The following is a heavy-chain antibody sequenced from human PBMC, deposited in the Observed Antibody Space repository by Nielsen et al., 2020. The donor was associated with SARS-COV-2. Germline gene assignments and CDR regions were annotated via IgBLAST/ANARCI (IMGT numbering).Heavy chain of an antibody. D-gene: IGHD6-19*01. CDR2: ISSNGGST. J-gene: IGHJ6*02. Sequence: LKISCSASGFTFSSYAMHWVRQAPGKGLEYVSAISSNGGSTYYADSVKGRFTISRDNSKNTLYLQMSSLRAEDTAVYYCVKDDDPYSSGWSYYYYYGMDVWGQGTTVTVSS. V-gene: IGHV3-64D*06. CDR3: VKDDDPYSSGWSYYYYYGMDV. CDR1: GFTFSSYA.